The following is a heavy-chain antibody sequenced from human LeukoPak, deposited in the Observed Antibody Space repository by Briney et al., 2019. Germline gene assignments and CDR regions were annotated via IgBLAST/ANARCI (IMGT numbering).Heavy chain of an antibody. CDR1: GYTFTGYY. Sequence: GASVKVSCKASGYTFTGYYMHWVRQAPGQGLEWMGWINPNSGGTNYAQKFQGRVTMTRDTSISTAYMELSRLRSDDTAVYYCARGSPIAAALGGFDYWGQGTLVTVSS. CDR2: INPNSGGT. D-gene: IGHD6-13*01. V-gene: IGHV1-2*02. CDR3: ARGSPIAAALGGFDY. J-gene: IGHJ4*02.